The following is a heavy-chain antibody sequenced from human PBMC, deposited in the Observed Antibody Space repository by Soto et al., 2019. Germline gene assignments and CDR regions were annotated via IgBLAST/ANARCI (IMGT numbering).Heavy chain of an antibody. V-gene: IGHV3-48*01. CDR1: GFTFSSYS. J-gene: IGHJ4*02. CDR2: ISSSSSTI. Sequence: EVQLVESGGGLVQPGGSLRLSCAASGFTFSSYSMNWVRQAPGKGLEWVSYISSSSSTIYYAVSVKGRFTISRDNAKNSLYLQINSLRAEDTAVYYCARERGTSFGVVISHFDCWCQGSLGTVSS. CDR3: ARERGTSFGVVISHFDC. D-gene: IGHD3-3*01.